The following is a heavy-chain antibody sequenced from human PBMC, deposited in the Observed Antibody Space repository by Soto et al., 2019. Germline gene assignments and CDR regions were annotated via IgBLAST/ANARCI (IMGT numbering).Heavy chain of an antibody. CDR3: AGEVSSGWGNWFDT. V-gene: IGHV1-18*04. CDR1: GYTLHSYG. CDR2: ISGYNGNT. Sequence: QVQLVQSGAEVKKPGASVKVSCKASGYTLHSYGISWVRQAPGQGLEWMGTISGYNGNTNYAQKLQGRVTMTTDTTTSTAYMVVRSIRSDDTALYYCAGEVSSGWGNWFDTWGQGPLVTVSS. J-gene: IGHJ5*02. D-gene: IGHD6-19*01.